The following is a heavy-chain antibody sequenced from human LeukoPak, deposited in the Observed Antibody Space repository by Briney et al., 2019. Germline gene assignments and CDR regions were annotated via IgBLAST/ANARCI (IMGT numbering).Heavy chain of an antibody. CDR3: ARGIARLRFLECPFDP. CDR1: GYTFTGYY. V-gene: IGHV1-2*02. J-gene: IGHJ5*02. Sequence: ASVKVSCKASGYTFTGYYMHWVRQAPGQGLEWMGWINPNSGGTNYAQKFQGRVTMTRDTSISTAYMELSRLRSDDTAVYYCARGIARLRFLECPFDPWGQGTLVTVSS. D-gene: IGHD3-3*01. CDR2: INPNSGGT.